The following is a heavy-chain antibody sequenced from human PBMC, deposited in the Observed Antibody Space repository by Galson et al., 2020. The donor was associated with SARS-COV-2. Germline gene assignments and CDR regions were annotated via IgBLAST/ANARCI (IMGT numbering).Heavy chain of an antibody. D-gene: IGHD3-10*01. CDR3: AREVTGITRDAFDI. CDR1: GGTFSSYA. Sequence: SVKVSCKASGGTFSSYAISWVRQAPGQGLEWMGGIIPIFGTANYAQKFQGRVTITADESTSTAYMELSSLRSEDTAVYYCAREVTGITRDAFDIWGQGTMVTVSS. V-gene: IGHV1-69*13. J-gene: IGHJ3*02. CDR2: IIPIFGTA.